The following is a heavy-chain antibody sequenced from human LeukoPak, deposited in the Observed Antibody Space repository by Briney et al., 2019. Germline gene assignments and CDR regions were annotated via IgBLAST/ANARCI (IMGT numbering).Heavy chain of an antibody. J-gene: IGHJ3*02. CDR1: NGSISSYY. D-gene: IGHD2-21*02. CDR2: IYYSGST. CDR3: ARYDPDSDAFDI. Sequence: SETLSLTCTVSNGSISSYYWSWLRQPPGKGLEWIGYIYYSGSTNYNPSLKSRVTISVDTSKNQFSLKLSSVTAADTAVYYCARYDPDSDAFDIWGQGTMVTVSS. V-gene: IGHV4-59*01.